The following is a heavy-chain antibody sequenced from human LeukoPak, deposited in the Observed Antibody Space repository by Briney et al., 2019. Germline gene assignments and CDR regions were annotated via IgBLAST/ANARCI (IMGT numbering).Heavy chain of an antibody. D-gene: IGHD6-19*01. CDR2: ISSSGEST. CDR1: EFTFGNHV. J-gene: IGHJ4*02. V-gene: IGHV3-23*01. Sequence: GGSLRPSCAASEFTFGNHVMTWVRQAPGKGLEWVATISSSGESTFYADSVKGRFTISRDNSKNTLYLQMNSPRAEDTAVYYCARGGPAYINIAVADPFDYWGQGTLVTVSS. CDR3: ARGGPAYINIAVADPFDY.